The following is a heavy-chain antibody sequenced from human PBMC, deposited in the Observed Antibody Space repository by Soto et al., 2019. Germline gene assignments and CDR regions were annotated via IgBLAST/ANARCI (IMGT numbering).Heavy chain of an antibody. D-gene: IGHD6-13*01. J-gene: IGHJ4*02. CDR1: GFTFSTYA. V-gene: IGHV3-23*01. CDR2: ISGSGGST. CDR3: AKERNSRGYFDY. Sequence: EVQLLESGGGLVQPGGSLRLSCAASGFTFSTYAMSWVRQAPGKGLEWVSAISGSGGSTYYTDSVKGRFTVSRANSKNTLYLQMNSLRAEDTAVYYCAKERNSRGYFDYWGQGTLVTVSS.